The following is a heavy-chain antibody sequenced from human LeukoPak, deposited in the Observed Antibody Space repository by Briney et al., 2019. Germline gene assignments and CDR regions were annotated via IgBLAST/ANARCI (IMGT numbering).Heavy chain of an antibody. D-gene: IGHD3-22*01. Sequence: SETLSLTCTVSGGSISSSSYYWGWIRQPPGKGLEWIGSIYHSGSTYYNPSLKSRVTISVDTSKNQFSLKLSSVTAADTAVYYCARADSRTPAAFDIWGQGTMVTVSS. J-gene: IGHJ3*02. CDR2: IYHSGST. V-gene: IGHV4-39*07. CDR3: ARADSRTPAAFDI. CDR1: GGSISSSSYY.